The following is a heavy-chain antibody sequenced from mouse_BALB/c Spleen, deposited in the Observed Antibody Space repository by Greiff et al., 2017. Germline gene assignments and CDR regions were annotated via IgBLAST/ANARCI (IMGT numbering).Heavy chain of an antibody. J-gene: IGHJ4*01. CDR2: INPYNDGT. CDR1: GYTFTSYV. D-gene: IGHD2-2*01. Sequence: EVQLQESGPELVKPGASVKMSCKASGYTFTSYVMHWVKQKPGQGLEWIGYINPYNDGTKYNEKFKGKATLTSDKSSSTAYMELSSLTSEDSAVYYCARWVYYGYAEGAMDYWGQGTSVTVSS. V-gene: IGHV1-14*01. CDR3: ARWVYYGYAEGAMDY.